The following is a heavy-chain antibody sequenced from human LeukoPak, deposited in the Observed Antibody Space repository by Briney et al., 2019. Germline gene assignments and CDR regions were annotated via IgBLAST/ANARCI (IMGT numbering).Heavy chain of an antibody. V-gene: IGHV3-7*01. CDR1: GFTFSSYW. CDR3: ARDGATFSGYDWYYYMDV. D-gene: IGHD5-12*01. CDR2: IKQDGSEK. Sequence: GGSLRLSCAASGFTFSSYWMSWVRQAPGKGLEWVANIKQDGSEKYYVDSVKGRFTISRDNAENSLYLQMNSLRAEDTAVYYCARDGATFSGYDWYYYMDVWGKGTTVTVSS. J-gene: IGHJ6*03.